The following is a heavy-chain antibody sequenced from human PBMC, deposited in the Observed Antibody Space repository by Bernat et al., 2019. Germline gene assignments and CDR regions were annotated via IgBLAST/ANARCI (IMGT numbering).Heavy chain of an antibody. CDR1: AGSISSSTGF. CDR3: ARRVSVTGRDAFDI. D-gene: IGHD6-19*01. J-gene: IGHJ3*02. CDR2: IYYSGST. Sequence: QRQRQEAGPGRGKPAETRSLTCTVSAGSISSSTGFWGWIRQPPGKGLEWIGDIYYSGSTYYNPSLKSRVTTSVDTSKSQFSLRLTSVTAADTAVYYCARRVSVTGRDAFDIWGQGTMVTVSS. V-gene: IGHV4-39*01.